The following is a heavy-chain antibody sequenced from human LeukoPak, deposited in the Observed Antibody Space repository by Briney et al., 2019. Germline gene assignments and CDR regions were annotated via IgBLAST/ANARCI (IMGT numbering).Heavy chain of an antibody. Sequence: ASVKVSCKASGYTFTSYYMHWVRQAPGQGLEWMGIINPSGGSTRYAQKFQGRVTMTRDTSTSTVYMELSSLRSEDTAVYYCARDSGNMASKPEYYFDFWGQGTLVTVSS. J-gene: IGHJ4*02. V-gene: IGHV1-46*01. CDR3: ARDSGNMASKPEYYFDF. D-gene: IGHD3-10*01. CDR1: GYTFTSYY. CDR2: INPSGGST.